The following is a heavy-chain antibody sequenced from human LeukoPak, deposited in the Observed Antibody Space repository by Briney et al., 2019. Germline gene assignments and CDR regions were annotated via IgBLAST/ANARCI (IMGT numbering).Heavy chain of an antibody. Sequence: SETLSLTCTVSGGSISSYYWSWIRQPAGKGLEWIGRIYTSGSTNYNPSLKSRVTMSVDTSKNQFSLKLSSVTAADTAVYYCARGYYDILTGYAYFDYWGQGTLVTVSS. V-gene: IGHV4-4*07. CDR3: ARGYYDILTGYAYFDY. D-gene: IGHD3-9*01. CDR2: IYTSGST. J-gene: IGHJ4*02. CDR1: GGSISSYY.